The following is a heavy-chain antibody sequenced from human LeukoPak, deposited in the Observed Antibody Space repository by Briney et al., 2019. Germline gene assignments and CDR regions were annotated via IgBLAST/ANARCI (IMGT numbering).Heavy chain of an antibody. Sequence: GASVNVSCKASGYTFIDYYMHWVRQAPGQGREWIGWISPNSGGTKYVQKFQGRVTMTRDTSITTVYMELSGLSFDDTAVYYCARGGGRYSVDYWGQGTLVIVSS. CDR1: GYTFIDYY. D-gene: IGHD1-26*01. J-gene: IGHJ4*02. CDR2: ISPNSGGT. CDR3: ARGGGRYSVDY. V-gene: IGHV1-2*02.